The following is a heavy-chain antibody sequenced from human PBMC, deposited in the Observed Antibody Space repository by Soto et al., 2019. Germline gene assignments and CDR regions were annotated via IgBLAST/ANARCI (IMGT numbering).Heavy chain of an antibody. D-gene: IGHD2-8*01. CDR3: ARKSLRRGYCTNGVCFGNYYYYGMDV. Sequence: PSQTLSLTCAISGDSVSSNSAAWNWIRQSPSRGLEWLGRTYYRSKWYNDYAVSVKSRITINPDTSKNQFSLQLNSVTPEDTAVYYCARKSLRRGYCTNGVCFGNYYYYGMDVWGQGTTVTVSS. CDR2: TYYRSKWYN. J-gene: IGHJ6*02. V-gene: IGHV6-1*01. CDR1: GDSVSSNSAA.